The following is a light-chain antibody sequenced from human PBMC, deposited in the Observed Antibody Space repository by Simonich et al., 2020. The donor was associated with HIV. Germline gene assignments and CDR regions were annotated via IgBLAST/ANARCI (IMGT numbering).Light chain of an antibody. CDR3: QQRSNWPLT. CDR1: QSISSY. V-gene: IGKV3-11*01. Sequence: EIVLTPSPATLSLSPGERATLSCRASQSISSYLAWYQQKPGQATRLLISDASTRATGIPASFSGSGSGTDFTLTISSLEPEDFVVYYCQQRSNWPLTFGGGTKVEIK. J-gene: IGKJ4*01. CDR2: DAS.